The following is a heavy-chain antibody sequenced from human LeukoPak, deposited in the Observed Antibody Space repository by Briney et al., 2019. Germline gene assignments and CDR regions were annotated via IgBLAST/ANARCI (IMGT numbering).Heavy chain of an antibody. CDR2: ISNSSSYI. Sequence: GGSLRLSCAASGFTFSSYSMNWVRQAPGKGLEWVSSISNSSSYIYYADSVKGRFTISRDHAKNSLYLQMNSLRAEDTAVCFCARDRPGDSGYDFVYWGEETLVTVSS. CDR1: GFTFSSYS. CDR3: ARDRPGDSGYDFVY. V-gene: IGHV3-21*01. D-gene: IGHD5-12*01. J-gene: IGHJ4*02.